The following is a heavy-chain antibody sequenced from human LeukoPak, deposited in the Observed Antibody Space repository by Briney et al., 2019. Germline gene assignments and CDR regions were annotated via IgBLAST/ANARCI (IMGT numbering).Heavy chain of an antibody. CDR2: IIPIFGTA. Sequence: VASVKVSCKASGGTFSSHAISWVRQAPGQGLEWMGRIIPIFGTANYAQKFQGRVTITTDESTSTAYMELSSLRSEDTAVYYCARERGSWSGYYNDYWGQGTLVTVSS. CDR1: GGTFSSHA. V-gene: IGHV1-69*05. D-gene: IGHD3-3*01. CDR3: ARERGSWSGYYNDY. J-gene: IGHJ4*02.